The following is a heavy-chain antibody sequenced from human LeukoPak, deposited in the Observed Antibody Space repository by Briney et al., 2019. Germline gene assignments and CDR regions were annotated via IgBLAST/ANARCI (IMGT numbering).Heavy chain of an antibody. CDR2: IYYSGST. CDR3: ARDRRYYGSGSYYKRNYYYYMDV. J-gene: IGHJ6*03. Sequence: SETLSLTCTVSGGSISSSSYYWGWIRQPPGKGLEWIGYIYYSGSTNYNPSLKSRVTISVDTSKNQFSLKLSSVTAADTAVYYCARDRRYYGSGSYYKRNYYYYMDVWGKGTTVTISS. D-gene: IGHD3-10*01. CDR1: GGSISSSSYY. V-gene: IGHV4-61*05.